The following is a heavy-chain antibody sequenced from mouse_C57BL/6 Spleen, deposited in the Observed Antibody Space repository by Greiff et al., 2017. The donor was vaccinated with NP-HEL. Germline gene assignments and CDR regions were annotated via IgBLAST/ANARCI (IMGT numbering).Heavy chain of an antibody. CDR3: ARFITTVVAKDWYFDV. J-gene: IGHJ1*03. D-gene: IGHD1-1*01. V-gene: IGHV1-69*01. CDR2: IDPSDSYT. CDR1: GYTFTSYW. Sequence: QVQLQQPGAELVMPGASVKLSCKASGYTFTSYWMHWVKQRPGQGLEWIGEIDPSDSYTNYYQKFKGKSTLTVDKSSSTAYMQLSSLTSEDSAVYYCARFITTVVAKDWYFDVWGTGTTVTVSS.